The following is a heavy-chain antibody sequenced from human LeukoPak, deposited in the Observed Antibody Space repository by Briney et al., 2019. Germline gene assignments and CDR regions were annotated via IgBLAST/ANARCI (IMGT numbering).Heavy chain of an antibody. Sequence: GGSLRLSCVTSGFTLSNFNMNWVRQAPGKGLEWVSVISGTSTYTSFADSVKGRFTISRDNAKNSLYLQMNSLRVEDTAMYYCARDTGYSSSRYRGDWFDPWGQGTLVTVSS. CDR1: GFTLSNFN. CDR2: ISGTSTYT. V-gene: IGHV3-21*05. D-gene: IGHD6-13*01. J-gene: IGHJ5*02. CDR3: ARDTGYSSSRYRGDWFDP.